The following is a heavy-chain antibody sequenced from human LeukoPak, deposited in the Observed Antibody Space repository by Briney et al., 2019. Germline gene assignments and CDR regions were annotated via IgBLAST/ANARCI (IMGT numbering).Heavy chain of an antibody. J-gene: IGHJ3*02. Sequence: SETLSLTCTVSGGSINSYYWSWIRQPPGKGLEWIGYIYYSGSTNYNPSLKSRVIISVDTSKNQISLKLSSVTAADTAVYYCARDLFGYSSGWNNAFDIWGQGTMVTVSS. D-gene: IGHD6-19*01. CDR3: ARDLFGYSSGWNNAFDI. CDR2: IYYSGST. CDR1: GGSINSYY. V-gene: IGHV4-59*01.